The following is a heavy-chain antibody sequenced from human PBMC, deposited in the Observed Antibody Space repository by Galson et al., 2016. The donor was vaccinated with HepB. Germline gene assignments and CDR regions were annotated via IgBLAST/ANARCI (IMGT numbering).Heavy chain of an antibody. Sequence: SVKVSCKASGYTFTNYYMHCVRQAPGQGLEWMGIINPSDGTTSYAQKFQGRVTMTRDTSTSTVYMELSSLRSADTAVYYCARGADSGYDLGDYWGQGTLVTVSS. D-gene: IGHD5-12*01. CDR3: ARGADSGYDLGDY. V-gene: IGHV1-46*01. CDR2: INPSDGTT. CDR1: GYTFTNYY. J-gene: IGHJ4*02.